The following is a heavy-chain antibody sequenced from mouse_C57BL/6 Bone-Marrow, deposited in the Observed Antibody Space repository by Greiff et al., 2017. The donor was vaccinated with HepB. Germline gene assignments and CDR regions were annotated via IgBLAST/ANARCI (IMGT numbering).Heavy chain of an antibody. J-gene: IGHJ4*01. D-gene: IGHD1-1*01. Sequence: VMLVESGPGLVAPSQRLSITCTVSGFSFTSYGVDWVRQSPGKGLEWLGVIWGVGSTNYNSALKSRLSISKDNSKSQVFLKMNSLQTDDTAMYYCASARYYGTPYAMDYWGQGTSVTVSS. CDR3: ASARYYGTPYAMDY. CDR1: GFSFTSYG. CDR2: IWGVGST. V-gene: IGHV2-6*01.